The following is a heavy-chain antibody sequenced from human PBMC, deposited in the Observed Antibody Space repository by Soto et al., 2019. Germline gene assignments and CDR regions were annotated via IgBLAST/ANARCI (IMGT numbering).Heavy chain of an antibody. V-gene: IGHV3-30*18. CDR2: ISYDGSNK. J-gene: IGHJ6*02. CDR1: GFTFSNYE. CDR3: AKMRGLRDGYNSPDYGMDV. Sequence: GGSLRLSCAASGFTFSNYEMHWVRQAPGKGLEWVAVISYDGSNKYYADSVKGRFTISRDNSKNTLYLQMNSLRAEDTAVYYCAKMRGLRDGYNSPDYGMDVWGQGTTVTVSS. D-gene: IGHD5-12*01.